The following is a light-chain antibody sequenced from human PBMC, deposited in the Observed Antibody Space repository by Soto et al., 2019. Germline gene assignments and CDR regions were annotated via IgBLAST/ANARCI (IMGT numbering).Light chain of an antibody. CDR2: GAA. CDR1: QSVSSSY. Sequence: EIVLTQSPGTLSLSPGERATLSCRASQSVSSSYLAWYQQKPGQAPRLLIYGAASRATGIPDRFRGTGSGTDFTLTISRLEPEDFAVYYCQQYGSSPRTLGQRTKLEIK. J-gene: IGKJ2*01. V-gene: IGKV3-20*01. CDR3: QQYGSSPRT.